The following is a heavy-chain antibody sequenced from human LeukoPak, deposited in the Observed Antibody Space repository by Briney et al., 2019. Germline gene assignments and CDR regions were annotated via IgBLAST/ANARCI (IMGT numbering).Heavy chain of an antibody. D-gene: IGHD6-19*01. Sequence: NPGGSLRLSCAASGFTFSSYSMNWVRQAPGKGLEWVSSISSSSSYIYYADSVKGRFTISRDNAKNSLYLQMNSLRAEDTAVYYCARDSGPGWAPWGGYYYYYYMDVWGKGTTVTISS. CDR3: ARDSGPGWAPWGGYYYYYYMDV. CDR2: ISSSSSYI. CDR1: GFTFSSYS. V-gene: IGHV3-21*01. J-gene: IGHJ6*03.